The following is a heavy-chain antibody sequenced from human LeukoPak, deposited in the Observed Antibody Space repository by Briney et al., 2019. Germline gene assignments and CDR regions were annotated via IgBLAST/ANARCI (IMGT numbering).Heavy chain of an antibody. D-gene: IGHD6-6*01. CDR3: ARSSIAARAYYYYMDV. CDR1: GYTFTGYY. CDR2: INPNSGGT. V-gene: IGHV1-2*02. Sequence: GASVKVSCKASGYTFTGYYMHWVRQAPGQGLEWMGWINPNSGGTNYAQKFQGRVTMTRDTSISTAYMELSRLRSDDTAVYYCARSSIAARAYYYYMDVWGKGTTVTVSS. J-gene: IGHJ6*03.